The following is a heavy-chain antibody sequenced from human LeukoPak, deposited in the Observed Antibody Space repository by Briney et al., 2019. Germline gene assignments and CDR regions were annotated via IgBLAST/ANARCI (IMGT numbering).Heavy chain of an antibody. D-gene: IGHD2-15*01. V-gene: IGHV4-59*01. J-gene: IGHJ2*01. CDR1: GGSISSYY. CDR3: TGDPALLSSGWYFDL. Sequence: SETLSLTCTVSGGSISSYYWSWIRQPPGKGLEWIGYIYYSGNTNYNPSLKSRVTISVDTSKNQFSLRLSSVTAADTAVYYCTGDPALLSSGWYFDLWGRGTLVTVSS. CDR2: IYYSGNT.